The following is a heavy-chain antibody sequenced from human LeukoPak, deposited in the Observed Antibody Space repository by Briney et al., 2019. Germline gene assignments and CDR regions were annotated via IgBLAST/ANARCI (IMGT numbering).Heavy chain of an antibody. V-gene: IGHV3-15*01. D-gene: IGHD3-22*01. Sequence: GGSLRLSCAASGFTFSSYAMHWVRQAPGKGLEWVGRIKSKTDGGTTDYAAPVKGRFTISRDDSKNTLYLQMNSLKTEDTAVYYCTTAGYYYDSSGLPGVDYWGQGTLVTVSS. CDR1: GFTFSSYA. CDR2: IKSKTDGGTT. CDR3: TTAGYYYDSSGLPGVDY. J-gene: IGHJ4*02.